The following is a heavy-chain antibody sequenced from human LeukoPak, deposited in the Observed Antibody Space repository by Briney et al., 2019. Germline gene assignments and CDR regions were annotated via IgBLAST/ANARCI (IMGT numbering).Heavy chain of an antibody. D-gene: IGHD6-19*01. Sequence: SETLSLTCAVYGGSFSGYYWSWIRQPPGKGREWIGSFYYSGSTYYNPSLKSRVTISVDTSKNQLSLRLSSVTAADTAVYYCARLAVAGTGYWGQGTLVTVSS. J-gene: IGHJ4*02. CDR2: FYYSGST. CDR1: GGSFSGYY. V-gene: IGHV4-34*01. CDR3: ARLAVAGTGY.